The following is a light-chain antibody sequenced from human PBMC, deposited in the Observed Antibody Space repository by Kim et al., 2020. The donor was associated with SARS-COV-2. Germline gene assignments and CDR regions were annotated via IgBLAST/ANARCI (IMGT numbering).Light chain of an antibody. J-gene: IGLJ2*01. Sequence: GQRVTISCSGSSAKNGSHTVNWYQQLPGAAPKLLIYTNIQRPSGVPDRFSGSRSGTSASLAISGLQSEDEAVYYCAAWDDSLNGVVFGGGTQLTVL. CDR1: SAKNGSHT. V-gene: IGLV1-44*01. CDR3: AAWDDSLNGVV. CDR2: TNI.